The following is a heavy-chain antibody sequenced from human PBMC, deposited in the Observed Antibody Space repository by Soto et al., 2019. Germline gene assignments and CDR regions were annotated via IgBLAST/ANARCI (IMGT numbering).Heavy chain of an antibody. CDR3: AREPYVDAAMDFDY. Sequence: GGSLRLSCAASGFTLSSYEMNWVSQAPGKGLEWVSYIDSSGSTIHYADSVKGRFTISRDNAKNSLYLQMTSLRAEDTAVYYCAREPYVDAAMDFDYWGQGTLVTVSS. CDR2: IDSSGSTI. D-gene: IGHD5-18*01. CDR1: GFTLSSYE. J-gene: IGHJ4*02. V-gene: IGHV3-48*03.